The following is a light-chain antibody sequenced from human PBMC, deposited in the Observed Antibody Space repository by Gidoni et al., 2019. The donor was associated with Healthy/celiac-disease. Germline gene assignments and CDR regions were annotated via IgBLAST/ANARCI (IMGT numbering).Light chain of an antibody. CDR3: QHPTWT. J-gene: IGKJ1*01. CDR2: KAS. CDR1: QSISSW. Sequence: DIQMTQSPSTLSASVGDRVTIPCRASQSISSWLAWFQQKPGKAPKLLIYKASSLESGVPSRFSGSGSGTEFTLTISSLQPDDFATYYCQHPTWTFGQGTKVEIK. V-gene: IGKV1-5*03.